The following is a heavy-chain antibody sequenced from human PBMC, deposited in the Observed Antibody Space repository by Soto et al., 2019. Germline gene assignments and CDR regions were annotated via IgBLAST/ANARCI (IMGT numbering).Heavy chain of an antibody. CDR1: GGSINSSITYY. CDR2: IFHSGST. CDR3: ARHKNLDAFDI. J-gene: IGHJ3*02. V-gene: IGHV4-39*01. Sequence: QLQLQESGPGLVKPSETLSLTCAVSGGSINSSITYYWGWIRQPPGKGLEWIGSIFHSGSTYYNPSLTSRVTISVNTSKSQFSLRLSSVTAADTAMYYCARHKNLDAFDIWGQGTMVTVSS.